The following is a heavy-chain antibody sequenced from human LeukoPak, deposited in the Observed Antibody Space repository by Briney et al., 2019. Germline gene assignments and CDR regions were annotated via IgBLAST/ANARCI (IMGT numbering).Heavy chain of an antibody. V-gene: IGHV1-18*01. D-gene: IGHD6-19*01. J-gene: IGHJ6*02. CDR3: ARDRQGIAVAGTLYYYYYGMDV. CDR1: GYTFTSYG. Sequence: ASVKVSCKASGYTFTSYGISWVRQAPGQGLEWMGWISAYNGNTNYAQKLQGRVTMTTDTSTSTAYMELRSLRSDDTAVYYCARDRQGIAVAGTLYYYYYGMDVWGQGTTVTVSS. CDR2: ISAYNGNT.